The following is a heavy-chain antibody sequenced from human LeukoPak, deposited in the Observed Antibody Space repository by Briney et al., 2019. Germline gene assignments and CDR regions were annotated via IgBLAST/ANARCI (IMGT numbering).Heavy chain of an antibody. V-gene: IGHV1-2*02. D-gene: IGHD3-16*01. Sequence: ASVKVSCKASGYTFTAYYIHWVRQAPGQGLEWMGWINPNPNSGAADPAQKFQGRVTMTRDTSISTAYMELSRLRSDDTAVYYCAREFEGGKGMDVWGQGATVTVSS. J-gene: IGHJ6*02. CDR2: INPNPNSGAA. CDR1: GYTFTAYY. CDR3: AREFEGGKGMDV.